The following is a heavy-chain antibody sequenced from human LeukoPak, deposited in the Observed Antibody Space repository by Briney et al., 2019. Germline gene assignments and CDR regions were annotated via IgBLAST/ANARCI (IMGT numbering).Heavy chain of an antibody. D-gene: IGHD3-10*01. J-gene: IGHJ4*02. Sequence: GESLKISCKASGYKFSNYWIAWVRQMPGKGLECMGRIYPGDSDTRYSPSFQGQVTISADKSINTAYLQWSSLKASDTAMYYCSRHENSYGSGGYYDSWGQGTLVTVSS. CDR3: SRHENSYGSGGYYDS. CDR1: GYKFSNYW. CDR2: IYPGDSDT. V-gene: IGHV5-51*01.